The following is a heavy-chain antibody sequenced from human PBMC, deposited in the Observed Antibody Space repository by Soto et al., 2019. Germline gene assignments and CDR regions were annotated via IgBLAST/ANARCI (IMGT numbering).Heavy chain of an antibody. D-gene: IGHD3-10*01. CDR3: ARDPMGRYYGSGSYYFDY. J-gene: IGHJ4*02. CDR1: GFTFSSYA. V-gene: IGHV3-30-3*01. CDR2: ISYDGSNK. Sequence: QVQLVESGGGVVQPGRSLRLSCAASGFTFSSYAMHWVRQAPGKGLEWVAVISYDGSNKYYADSVKGRFTISRDNSXXTXXLQMNSRRAEDTAVYYCARDPMGRYYGSGSYYFDYWGQGTLVTVSS.